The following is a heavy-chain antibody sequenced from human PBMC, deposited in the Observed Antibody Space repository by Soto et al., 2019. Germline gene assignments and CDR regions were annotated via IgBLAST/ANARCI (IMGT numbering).Heavy chain of an antibody. CDR2: MYPDDSDI. J-gene: IGHJ3*02. CDR1: GYSFSFYW. V-gene: IGHV5-51*01. D-gene: IGHD3-22*01. CDR3: ATAYVYDFENSNYYRDAFDI. Sequence: GESLKISCKASGYSFSFYWIGWVRQMPGKGLEWMAIMYPDDSDIRYSPSFEAHVTISADKSTSTPFLQWSSLKASDTDMYYCATAYVYDFENSNYYRDAFDIWGQGTLITVPS.